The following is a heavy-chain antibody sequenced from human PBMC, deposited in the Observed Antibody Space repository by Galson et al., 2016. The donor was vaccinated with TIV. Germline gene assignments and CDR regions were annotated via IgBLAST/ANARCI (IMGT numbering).Heavy chain of an antibody. V-gene: IGHV3-74*03. CDR2: INSDGDRT. CDR3: VRDRGGRAVAAKCDEFDI. J-gene: IGHJ3*02. Sequence: SLRLSCTASGFIFSPWWMHWVRQAPGQGPEWVSRINSDGDRTTYTDSVKGRFTMSRDNARDTVYLQRNSLRAEDTAMYYCVRDRGGRAVAAKCDEFDIWGQGTMVTVAS. CDR1: GFIFSPWW. D-gene: IGHD2-15*01.